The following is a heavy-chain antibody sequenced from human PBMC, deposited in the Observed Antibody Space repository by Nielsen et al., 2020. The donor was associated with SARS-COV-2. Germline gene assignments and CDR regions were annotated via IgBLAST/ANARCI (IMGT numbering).Heavy chain of an antibody. D-gene: IGHD1-7*01. V-gene: IGHV4-34*01. CDR1: GGSFSGYY. CDR3: ARTEYNWNYGLSNNYYYYYYMDV. CDR2: INHSGST. J-gene: IGHJ6*03. Sequence: GSLRLSCAVYGGSFSGYYWSWIRQPPGKGLEWIGEINHSGSTNYNPSLKSRVTISVDTSKNQFSLKLSSVTAADTAVYYCARTEYNWNYGLSNNYYYYYYMDVWGKGTTVTVSS.